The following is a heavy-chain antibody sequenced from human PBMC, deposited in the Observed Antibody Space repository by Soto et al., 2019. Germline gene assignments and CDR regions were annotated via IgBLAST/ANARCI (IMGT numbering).Heavy chain of an antibody. D-gene: IGHD2-2*01. CDR2: IYPGDSDT. J-gene: IGHJ4*02. CDR1: GYSFTTNW. V-gene: IGHV5-51*01. CDR3: AKHEGYCSTTTCSNFDY. Sequence: GESLKISCKGSGYSFTTNWIGWVRQMPGKGLEWMGTIYPGDSDTRYSPSFQGQVTISANKSINTAYLHWSSLKASDTAIYYCAKHEGYCSTTTCSNFDYWGQGTLVTVSS.